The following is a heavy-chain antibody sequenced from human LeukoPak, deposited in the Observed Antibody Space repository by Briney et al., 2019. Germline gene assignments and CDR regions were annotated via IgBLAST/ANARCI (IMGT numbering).Heavy chain of an antibody. J-gene: IGHJ4*02. CDR2: IIPIFGTA. V-gene: IGHV1-69*13. Sequence: GASVKISCKASGGTFSSYAISWVRQAPGQGLEWMGGIIPIFGTANYAQKFQGRVTITADESTSTAYMELSSLRSEDTAVYYCASPRSVLTARGYSYGYMGEGFDYWGQGTLVTVSS. CDR3: ASPRSVLTARGYSYGYMGEGFDY. D-gene: IGHD5-18*01. CDR1: GGTFSSYA.